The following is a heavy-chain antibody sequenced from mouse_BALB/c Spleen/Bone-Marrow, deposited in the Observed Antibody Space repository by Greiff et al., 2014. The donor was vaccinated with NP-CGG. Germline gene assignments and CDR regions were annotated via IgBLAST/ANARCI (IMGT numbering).Heavy chain of an antibody. V-gene: IGHV1-63*01. CDR1: GYAFTNYW. CDR3: ARRDYDGYPYALDY. J-gene: IGHJ4*01. Sequence: VQLQQSGAELVRPGTSVKLSCKASGYAFTNYWLGWVKQRPGHGLEWIGNIYPGGGHIYYNEKFKGKATLTADKSSSTAYMQLISLTSEDSAVYVCARRDYDGYPYALDYWGQGTSVTVSS. D-gene: IGHD2-3*01. CDR2: IYPGGGHI.